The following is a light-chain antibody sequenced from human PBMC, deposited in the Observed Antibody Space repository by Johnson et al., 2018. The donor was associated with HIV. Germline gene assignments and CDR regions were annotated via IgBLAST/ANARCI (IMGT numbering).Light chain of an antibody. CDR1: SYNIGNNY. V-gene: IGLV1-51*02. J-gene: IGLJ1*01. CDR3: GTWDSRLSVYV. Sequence: QSVLTQPPSVSAAPGQRVTIYCSGSSYNIGNNYVSWYQQLPGTAPKLLIYENNKRPSGIPDRFSGSKSGTSATLGISGLQTGDEADYYCGTWDSRLSVYVFGTGTKVTVL. CDR2: ENN.